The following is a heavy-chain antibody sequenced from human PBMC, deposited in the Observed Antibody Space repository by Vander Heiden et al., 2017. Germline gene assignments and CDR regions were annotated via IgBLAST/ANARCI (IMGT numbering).Heavy chain of an antibody. Sequence: VQLVESGGGVVQPGRSLRLSCAASGFTFSSYGMHWVRQTPGKGLEWVAVIWYDGSNKYYADSVKGRFTISRDNSKNTLYLQMNSLRAEDTAVYYCARDQSSWPLDYWGQGTLVTVSS. CDR3: ARDQSSWPLDY. D-gene: IGHD6-13*01. CDR2: IWYDGSNK. J-gene: IGHJ4*02. CDR1: GFTFSSYG. V-gene: IGHV3-33*01.